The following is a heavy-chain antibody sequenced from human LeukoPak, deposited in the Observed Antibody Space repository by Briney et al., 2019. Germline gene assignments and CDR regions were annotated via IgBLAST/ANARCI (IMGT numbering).Heavy chain of an antibody. CDR1: GFTFSNYA. CDR2: ISSNGGST. D-gene: IGHD3-10*01. V-gene: IGHV3-64D*06. CDR3: VILRHTLVR. Sequence: PGGSLRLSCSVSGFTFSNYAMHWVRQAPGKGLEYVSGISSNGGSTYYAGSVKGRFTISRDNSKNTVYLQMSSLRAEDTAVYYCVILRHTLVRWGQGTLVTVSS. J-gene: IGHJ4*02.